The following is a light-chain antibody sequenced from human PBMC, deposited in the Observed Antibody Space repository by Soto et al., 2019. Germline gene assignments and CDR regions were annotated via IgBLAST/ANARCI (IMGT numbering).Light chain of an antibody. Sequence: DIQMTQSPSTLSASVEDRVTITCRASQSIGDLLAWYQQKPGEAPKLLIYKASYLESGVPSRFSGSGSGTEFTLTISSLQPEDLATYYCQHYSAFSVTFG. CDR1: QSIGDL. CDR3: QHYSAFSVT. J-gene: IGKJ1*01. CDR2: KAS. V-gene: IGKV1-5*03.